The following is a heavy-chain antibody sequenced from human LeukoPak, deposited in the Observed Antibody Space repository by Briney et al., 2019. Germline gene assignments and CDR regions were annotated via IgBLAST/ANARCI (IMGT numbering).Heavy chain of an antibody. D-gene: IGHD3-10*01. CDR3: AKVSGFGTFSHWYFDL. CDR2: ISGSGGST. V-gene: IGHV3-23*01. CDR1: GFTFSSYA. Sequence: GGSLRLSCAASGFTFSSYAMRWVRQAPGKGLEWVSAISGSGGSTYYADSVKGRFTISSDNSKNQLYLQMNSLSAEDTAVYYCAKVSGFGTFSHWYFDLWGRGTMVTVSS. J-gene: IGHJ2*01.